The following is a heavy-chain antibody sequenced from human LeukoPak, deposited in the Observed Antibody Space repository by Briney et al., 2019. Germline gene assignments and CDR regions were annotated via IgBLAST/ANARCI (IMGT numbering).Heavy chain of an antibody. J-gene: IGHJ3*02. D-gene: IGHD3-22*01. CDR2: IIPIFGTA. Sequence: SVKVSCKASGGTFISYAISWVRQALGQGLEWMGGIIPIFGTANYAQKFQGRVTITADESTSTAYMELSSLRSEDTAVYYCARDGYDSSGYSPSNYAFDIWAKGQWSPSLQ. CDR3: ARDGYDSSGYSPSNYAFDI. CDR1: GGTFISYA. V-gene: IGHV1-69*13.